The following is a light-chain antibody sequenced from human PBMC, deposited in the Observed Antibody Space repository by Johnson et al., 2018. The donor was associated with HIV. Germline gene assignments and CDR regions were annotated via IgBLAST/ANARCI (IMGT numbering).Light chain of an antibody. Sequence: QSVLTQPPSVSAAPGQKVTISCSGTSSNIGNHYVSWYQLLPGTAPKLLIYDNNKRPSGIPDRFSGSKSGTSATLGITGLQTGDEADYYCGTWDSSLSASFGTGTKVTVL. V-gene: IGLV1-51*01. CDR1: SSNIGNHY. J-gene: IGLJ1*01. CDR3: GTWDSSLSAS. CDR2: DNN.